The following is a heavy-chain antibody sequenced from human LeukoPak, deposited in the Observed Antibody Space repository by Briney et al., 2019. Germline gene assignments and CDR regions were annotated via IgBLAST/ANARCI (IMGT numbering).Heavy chain of an antibody. CDR3: ARGPQIAVAGYFDY. CDR1: GFTVSSNY. Sequence: GGSLRLSCAASGFTVSSNYMSLVRQAPGKGLEWVSVIYSGGSTYYADSVKGRFTISRDNSKNTLYLQMNSLRAEDTAVYYCARGPQIAVAGYFDYWGQGTLVTVSS. CDR2: IYSGGST. V-gene: IGHV3-66*01. J-gene: IGHJ4*02. D-gene: IGHD6-19*01.